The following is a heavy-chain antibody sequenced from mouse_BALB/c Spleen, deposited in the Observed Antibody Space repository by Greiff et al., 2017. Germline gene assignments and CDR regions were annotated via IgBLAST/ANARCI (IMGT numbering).Heavy chain of an antibody. CDR3: ARHGGNGAMDY. D-gene: IGHD1-1*01. V-gene: IGHV5-6*01. CDR2: ISSGGSYT. J-gene: IGHJ4*01. Sequence: DVHLVESGGDLVKPGGSLKLSCAASGFTFSSYGMSWVRQTPDKRLEWVATISSGGSYTYYPDSVKGRFTISRDNAKNTLYLQMSSLKSEDTAMYYCARHGGNGAMDYWGQGTSVTVSS. CDR1: GFTFSSYG.